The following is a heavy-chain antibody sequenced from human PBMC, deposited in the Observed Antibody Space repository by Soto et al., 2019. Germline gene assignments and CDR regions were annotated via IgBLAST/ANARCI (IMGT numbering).Heavy chain of an antibody. Sequence: SETLSLTCTVSGGSLRNTGYYCGWIRQSPGKGLEWIGTIYYSGSTDYNPSLKSRVTISLDTSKNLFSLKLDSVTAADTAIYYCARPAPTDVWLDCQHWGPGAQVTVSS. D-gene: IGHD6-19*01. J-gene: IGHJ1*01. CDR1: GGSLRNTGYY. CDR2: IYYSGST. V-gene: IGHV4-39*02. CDR3: ARPAPTDVWLDCQH.